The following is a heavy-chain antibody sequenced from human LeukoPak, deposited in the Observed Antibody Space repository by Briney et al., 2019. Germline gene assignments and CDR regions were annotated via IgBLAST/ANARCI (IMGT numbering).Heavy chain of an antibody. CDR3: AKGSSGWYLYAFDI. CDR1: GFTFSTYA. V-gene: IGHV3-23*01. D-gene: IGHD6-19*01. Sequence: GSLRLSCAASGFTFSTYAMSWVRQAPGKGLEWVSAISGSGGSTYYADSVKGRFTISRDNSKNTLSLQMNSLRAEDTAVYYCAKGSSGWYLYAFDIWGQGTMVTVSS. CDR2: ISGSGGST. J-gene: IGHJ3*02.